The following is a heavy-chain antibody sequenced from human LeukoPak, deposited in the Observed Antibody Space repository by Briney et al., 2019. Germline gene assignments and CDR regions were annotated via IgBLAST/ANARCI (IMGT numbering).Heavy chain of an antibody. D-gene: IGHD2-21*02. CDR3: ARARVQGAYWCGDCYPVPSAAFDI. Sequence: GGSLRLSCAASGFTFSSYSMNWVRQAPGQGLEWVSFISSSRSNKYYADSVKGRFTISRDNAKNSLYLQMNSLRAEDTAVYYCARARVQGAYWCGDCYPVPSAAFDIWGQGTMVTVSS. V-gene: IGHV3-21*01. CDR2: ISSSRSNK. J-gene: IGHJ3*02. CDR1: GFTFSSYS.